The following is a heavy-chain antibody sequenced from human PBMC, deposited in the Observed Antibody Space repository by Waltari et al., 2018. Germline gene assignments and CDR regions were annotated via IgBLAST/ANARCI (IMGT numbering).Heavy chain of an antibody. CDR1: GFTVSSNY. J-gene: IGHJ4*02. CDR3: ARALMFWEEPPCDY. V-gene: IGHV3-53*01. D-gene: IGHD3-10*02. Sequence: EVQLVESGGGLIQPGGSLRLSCAASGFTVSSNYMSWVRQAPGKGLEWVSVFYSNGNTYYADSVKGRFTSSRDNFKNMLYLQMNSLRAEDTAVYYCARALMFWEEPPCDYWGQGTLVTVSS. CDR2: FYSNGNT.